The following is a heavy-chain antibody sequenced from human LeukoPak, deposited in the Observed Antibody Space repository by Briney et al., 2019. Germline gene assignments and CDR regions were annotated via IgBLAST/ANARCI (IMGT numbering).Heavy chain of an antibody. CDR1: GFIFSSFN. D-gene: IGHD3-10*01. Sequence: PGGSLRLSCDASGFIFSSFNMHWVRQAPGRGLQWVASISFDGKNKDYSDSVKGRFIISRDNSKNTLYLQMNSLRPDDRAVYHCAREEWGYFGSGGQHKWFVPWGQGTQITVSS. CDR2: ISFDGKNK. CDR3: AREEWGYFGSGGQHKWFVP. V-gene: IGHV3-30*03. J-gene: IGHJ5*02.